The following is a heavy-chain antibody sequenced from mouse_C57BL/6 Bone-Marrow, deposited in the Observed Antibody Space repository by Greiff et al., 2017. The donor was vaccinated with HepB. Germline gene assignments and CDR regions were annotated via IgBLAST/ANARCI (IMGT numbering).Heavy chain of an antibody. J-gene: IGHJ3*01. D-gene: IGHD2-1*01. V-gene: IGHV1-5*01. Sequence: DVQLQESGTVLARPGASVKMSCKTSGYTFTSYWMHWVKQRPGQGLEWIGASYPGNSDTSYNQKFKGKAKLTAVTSASTAYMELSSLTNEDSAVYYCTRGGYGNYRAWFAYWGQGTLVTVSA. CDR1: GYTFTSYW. CDR3: TRGGYGNYRAWFAY. CDR2: SYPGNSDT.